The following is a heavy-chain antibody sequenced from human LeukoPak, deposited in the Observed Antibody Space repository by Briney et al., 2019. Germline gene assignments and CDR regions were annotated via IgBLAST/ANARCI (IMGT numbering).Heavy chain of an antibody. CDR3: ARNKIAVTGTGFFDY. V-gene: IGHV4-59*13. Sequence: KPSETLSLTCTVSGGSISSYYWSWIRQSPGKGLEWIAYIYYSGSTNYNPSLKSQVTISVDTSKNQFSLKLSSVTAADTAVYFCARNKIAVTGTGFFDYWGQGTLVTVSS. CDR2: IYYSGST. CDR1: GGSISSYY. D-gene: IGHD6-19*01. J-gene: IGHJ4*02.